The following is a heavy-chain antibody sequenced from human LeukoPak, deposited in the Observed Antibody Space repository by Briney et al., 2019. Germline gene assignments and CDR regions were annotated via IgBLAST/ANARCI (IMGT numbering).Heavy chain of an antibody. CDR1: GFTFSSYG. CDR2: ISYDGSNK. V-gene: IGHV3-30*03. CDR3: ARDRRGYYDSSGHFDY. D-gene: IGHD3-22*01. J-gene: IGHJ4*02. Sequence: RGSLRLSCAASGFTFSSYGMHWVRQAPGKGLEWVAVISYDGSNKYYADSVKGRFTISRDNSKNTLYLQMNSLRAEDTAVYYCARDRRGYYDSSGHFDYWGQGTLVTVSS.